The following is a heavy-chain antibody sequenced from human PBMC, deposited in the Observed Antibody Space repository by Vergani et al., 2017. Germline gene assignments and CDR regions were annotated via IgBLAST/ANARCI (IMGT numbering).Heavy chain of an antibody. CDR3: ARPHGDILPPDPRRLDY. CDR1: GYTFTNYY. Sequence: QVLLVQSGAEVKKPGASVRVSCKTSGYTFTNYYIHWVRQAPGQGLEWMEIINPSGGRTTYAQQFQGRLTMTRDTSTSTVYMDLSNLRSEDTAVYYCARPHGDILPPDPRRLDYWGQGTLVTVSS. CDR2: INPSGGRT. V-gene: IGHV1-46*03. J-gene: IGHJ4*02.